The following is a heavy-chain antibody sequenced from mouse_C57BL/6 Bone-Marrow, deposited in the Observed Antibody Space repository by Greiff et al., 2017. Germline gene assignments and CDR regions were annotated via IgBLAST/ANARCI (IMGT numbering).Heavy chain of an antibody. V-gene: IGHV1-5*01. CDR1: GYTFTSYW. CDR2: IYPGNSDT. CDR3: TREFGYYGSSYVYWYFDV. D-gene: IGHD1-1*01. J-gene: IGHJ1*03. Sequence: VQLQQSGTVLARPGASVKMSCKTSGYTFTSYWMHWVKQRPGQGLEWIGAIYPGNSDTSYNQKFKGKAKLTAVTSASTAYMELSSLTKEDSAVYYCTREFGYYGSSYVYWYFDVWGTGTTVTVS.